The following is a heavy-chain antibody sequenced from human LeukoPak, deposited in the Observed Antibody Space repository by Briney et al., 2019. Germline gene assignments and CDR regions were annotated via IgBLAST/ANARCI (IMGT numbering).Heavy chain of an antibody. V-gene: IGHV1-2*02. CDR3: ARARPIYSGYDRESWFDP. J-gene: IGHJ5*02. D-gene: IGHD5-12*01. CDR1: GYTFTGYY. CDR2: INPNSGDT. Sequence: ASVKVSCKASGYTFTGYYMHWMRQAPGQGLEWMGWINPNSGDTNYAQKFQGRVTMTRDTSISTAYMELRRLRFDDTAVYYCARARPIYSGYDRESWFDPWGQGVLVTVSS.